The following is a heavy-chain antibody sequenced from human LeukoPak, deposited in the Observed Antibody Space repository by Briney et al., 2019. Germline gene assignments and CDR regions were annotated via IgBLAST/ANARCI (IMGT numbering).Heavy chain of an antibody. CDR2: VYHSGST. J-gene: IGHJ5*02. CDR1: GYSISSGYY. D-gene: IGHD3-22*01. Sequence: SETLSLTCAVSGYSISSGYYWGWIRQPPGKGLEWIGSVYHSGSTYYNPSLKSRVTISVDTPKNQFSLKLSSVTAADTAVYYCARHGNYYDTSQSDPWGQGTLVTVSS. CDR3: ARHGNYYDTSQSDP. V-gene: IGHV4-38-2*01.